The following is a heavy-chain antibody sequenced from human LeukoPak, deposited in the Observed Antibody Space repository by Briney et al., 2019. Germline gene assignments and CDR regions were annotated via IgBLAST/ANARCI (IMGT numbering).Heavy chain of an antibody. D-gene: IGHD5-18*01. CDR3: ARDPTRGYSYGYHYYYGMDV. Sequence: GGSLRLSCAASGFTFSSYWLSWVRQAPGKGLEWVANIKQDGSENYYVDSVKGRFTISRDNAKNSLYLQMNSLRAADTAVYSCARDPTRGYSYGYHYYYGMDVWGQGTTVTVSS. CDR1: GFTFSSYW. J-gene: IGHJ6*02. CDR2: IKQDGSEN. V-gene: IGHV3-7*01.